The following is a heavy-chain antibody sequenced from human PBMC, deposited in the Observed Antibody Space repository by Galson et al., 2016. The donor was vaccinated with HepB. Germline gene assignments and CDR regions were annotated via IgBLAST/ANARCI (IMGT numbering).Heavy chain of an antibody. CDR3: ARDPRKIRYQLLEIYYYYYAMYV. V-gene: IGHV1-18*01. J-gene: IGHJ6*02. CDR2: ISAYNGNT. Sequence: SVKVSCKASGYTFTTYGISWVRQAPGQGLEWMGWISAYNGNTNYAQKLQGRVTMTTDTSTSTAYMVLRSLRSDDTAVYYCARDPRKIRYQLLEIYYYYYAMYVWGQVTTVTVSS. CDR1: GYTFTTYG. D-gene: IGHD2-2*01.